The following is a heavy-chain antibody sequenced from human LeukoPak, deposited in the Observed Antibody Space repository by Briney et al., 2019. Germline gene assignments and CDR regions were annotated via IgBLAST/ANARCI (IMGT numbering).Heavy chain of an antibody. V-gene: IGHV1-8*03. D-gene: IGHD4-23*01. CDR1: GYTFSSNFD. CDR3: AREPPLGGNDY. CDR2: MNPNSGNT. J-gene: IGHJ4*02. Sequence: ASVKVSCKASGYTFSSNFDINWVRQASGQGLEWMGWMNPNSGNTGYAQKFQGGVTITRDTSISTAYMELSSLRSEDTAVYYCAREPPLGGNDYWGQGTLVTVSS.